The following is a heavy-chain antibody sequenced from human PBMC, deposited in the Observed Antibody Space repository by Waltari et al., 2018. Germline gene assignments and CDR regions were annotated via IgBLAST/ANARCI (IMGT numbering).Heavy chain of an antibody. CDR2: IIPILGIA. Sequence: QVQLAQSGPEVKKPGSSVKVSCTDSGGTVSSYAIRWARQASGKGLEWMRGIIPILGIANYAQKFQGRVTITADKSTSTAYMELSSLRSEDTAVYYCARQLWPDYYYYYGMDVWGQGTTVTVSS. D-gene: IGHD5-18*01. CDR3: ARQLWPDYYYYYGMDV. V-gene: IGHV1-69*10. CDR1: GGTVSSYA. J-gene: IGHJ6*02.